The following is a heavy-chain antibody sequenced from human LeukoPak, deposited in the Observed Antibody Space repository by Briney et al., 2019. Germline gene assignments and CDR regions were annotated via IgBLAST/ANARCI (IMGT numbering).Heavy chain of an antibody. D-gene: IGHD6-19*01. CDR3: ARDPLIAVAGTMNYYGMDV. J-gene: IGHJ6*04. CDR1: GWSFSGYY. CDR2: INHSGST. V-gene: IGHV4-34*01. Sequence: SETLSLTCAVYGWSFSGYYWSWIRQPPGKGLEWIGEINHSGSTKYNPSLKSRVTISVDTSKNQFSLKLSSVTAADTAVYYCARDPLIAVAGTMNYYGMDVWGKGTTVTVSS.